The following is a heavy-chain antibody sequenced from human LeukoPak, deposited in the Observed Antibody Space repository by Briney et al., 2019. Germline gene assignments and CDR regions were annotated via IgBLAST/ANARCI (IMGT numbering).Heavy chain of an antibody. J-gene: IGHJ4*02. CDR1: GYNFSTYW. Sequence: GESLKISCKGSGYNFSTYWIGWVRQLPGKGLEWMGIIYPGDSDTRYSPSFQGQVTISADKSINTAYLQWSSLKASDTAMYYCARASKGYYYYFDYWGQGTLGTVSS. V-gene: IGHV5-51*01. CDR3: ARASKGYYYYFDY. D-gene: IGHD3-22*01. CDR2: IYPGDSDT.